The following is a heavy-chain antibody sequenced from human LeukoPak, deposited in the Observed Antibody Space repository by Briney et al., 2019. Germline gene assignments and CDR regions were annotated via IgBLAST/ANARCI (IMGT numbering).Heavy chain of an antibody. D-gene: IGHD6-19*01. CDR2: INPNSGGA. V-gene: IGHV1-2*02. CDR1: GYTFTGYY. Sequence: ASVKVSCKASGYTFTGYYIHWVRQAPGQGLEWVGWINPNSGGAKYAQKFQDRVTMTRDTSISTAYMGLSRLRSDDTAVYYCAKGRVVAGSKSLTYHWLDPWGQGTLVIVSS. CDR3: AKGRVVAGSKSLTYHWLDP. J-gene: IGHJ5*02.